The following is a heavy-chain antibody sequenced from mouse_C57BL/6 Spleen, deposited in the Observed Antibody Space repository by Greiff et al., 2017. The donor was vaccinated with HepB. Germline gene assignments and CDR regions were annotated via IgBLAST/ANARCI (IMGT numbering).Heavy chain of an antibody. CDR1: GFTFSSYA. CDR2: ISSGGDYI. J-gene: IGHJ4*01. V-gene: IGHV5-9-1*02. D-gene: IGHD2-10*01. Sequence: EVKLMESGAGLVKPGGSLKLSCAASGFTFSSYAMSWVRQTPEKRLEWVAYISSGGDYIYYADTVKGRFTISRDNATNTLYLQMSSLKSEDTAMYYCTRGGAYYRNYEDAMDYWGQGTSVTVSS. CDR3: TRGGAYYRNYEDAMDY.